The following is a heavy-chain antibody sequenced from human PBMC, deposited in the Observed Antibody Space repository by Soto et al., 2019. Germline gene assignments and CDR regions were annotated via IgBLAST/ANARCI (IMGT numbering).Heavy chain of an antibody. Sequence: GGSLRLSCAASGFTFSSYWMHWVRQVPGKGLVWVSRLNSDGSSTSYADSVKGRFIISRDNPKNTLYLQMNSLRAEDTAVYYCASGDIVLVPAAIGYWGQGALVTVSS. CDR3: ASGDIVLVPAAIGY. V-gene: IGHV3-74*01. J-gene: IGHJ4*02. CDR2: LNSDGSST. D-gene: IGHD2-2*01. CDR1: GFTFSSYW.